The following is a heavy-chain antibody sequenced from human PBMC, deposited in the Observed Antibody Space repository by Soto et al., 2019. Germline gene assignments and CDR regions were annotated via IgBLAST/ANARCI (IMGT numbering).Heavy chain of an antibody. CDR2: ISPSSTTI. Sequence: GGSLRLSCAASGFTFSTYSMNWVRQAPGKGLEWVSYISPSSTTIDYADSVKGRFTISRDNAKNSLYLQMNSLRAEDTAVYYCARAGITFGGVIVLFFDYWGQGTLVTVSS. D-gene: IGHD3-16*02. J-gene: IGHJ4*02. CDR1: GFTFSTYS. CDR3: ARAGITFGGVIVLFFDY. V-gene: IGHV3-48*01.